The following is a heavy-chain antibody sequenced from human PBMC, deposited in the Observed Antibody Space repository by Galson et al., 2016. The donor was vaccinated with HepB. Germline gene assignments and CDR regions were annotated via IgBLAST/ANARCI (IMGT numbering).Heavy chain of an antibody. CDR2: INPSGGRT. CDR3: VKGSPGVLDK. Sequence: SVKVSCKASGYTFTSDYIHWVRQAPGQGLEWMGIINPSGGRTRYAQKLQGRVTMTSDTSTSTVDMVVSRLRSDDTAVYYCVKGSPGVLDKWGQGTLVTVSS. CDR1: GYTFTSDY. J-gene: IGHJ4*02. D-gene: IGHD3/OR15-3a*01. V-gene: IGHV1-46*04.